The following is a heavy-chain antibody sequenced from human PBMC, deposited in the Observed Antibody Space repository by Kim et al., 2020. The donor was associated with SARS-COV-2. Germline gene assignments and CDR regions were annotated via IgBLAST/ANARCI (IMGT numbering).Heavy chain of an antibody. CDR2: IIPIFGTA. Sequence: SVKVSCKASGGTFSSYAISWVRQAPGQGLEWMGGIIPIFGTANYAQKFQGRVTITADESTSTAYMELSSLRSEDTAVYYCEFGHYGGNSVHAFDIWGQGTMVTVSS. J-gene: IGHJ3*02. D-gene: IGHD4-17*01. CDR3: EFGHYGGNSVHAFDI. CDR1: GGTFSSYA. V-gene: IGHV1-69*13.